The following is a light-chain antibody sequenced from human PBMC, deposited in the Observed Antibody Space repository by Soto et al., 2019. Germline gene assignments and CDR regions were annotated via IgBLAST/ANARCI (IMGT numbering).Light chain of an antibody. V-gene: IGKV2-28*01. CDR3: VRGLRSTKT. Sequence: DIVLTQCPLSLPVTPGAPASISCRSSQSLFNHNGYTYLDWYLQKPGQSPQLLIYLGFNRATGVPDRCSGSGSGTACTLRISGDEAEDVGVYYCVRGLRSTKTFGQGTKVQIK. CDR1: QSLFNHNGYTY. CDR2: LGF. J-gene: IGKJ1*01.